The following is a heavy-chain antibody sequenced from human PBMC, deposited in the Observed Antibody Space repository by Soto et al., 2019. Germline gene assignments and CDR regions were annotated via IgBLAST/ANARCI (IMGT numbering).Heavy chain of an antibody. D-gene: IGHD3-22*01. J-gene: IGHJ4*02. Sequence: QITLKESGPTLVKPTQTLTLTCTFSGFSLSTSGVGVGWIRQPPGKALEWLALIYGDDDKRYSPSLKSRLTITKDNSKNQVVLTMTNMDPVDTATYYCARDSSGYYGFDYWGQGTLVTVSS. CDR2: IYGDDDK. CDR3: ARDSSGYYGFDY. V-gene: IGHV2-5*02. CDR1: GFSLSTSGVG.